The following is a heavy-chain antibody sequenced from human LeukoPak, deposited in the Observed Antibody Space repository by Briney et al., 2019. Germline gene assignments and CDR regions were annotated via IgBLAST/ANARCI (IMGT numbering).Heavy chain of an antibody. V-gene: IGHV3-48*01. CDR3: AKVEIAYCGGDCDY. Sequence: GGSLRLSCAASGFNYSSYTMNWVRQAPGMGLEWLSYISASRDITYYADSVKGRFTISRDNAKNSLYLQMNSLRAEDTAVYYCAKVEIAYCGGDCDYWGQGTLVTVSS. CDR2: ISASRDIT. CDR1: GFNYSSYT. J-gene: IGHJ4*02. D-gene: IGHD2-21*01.